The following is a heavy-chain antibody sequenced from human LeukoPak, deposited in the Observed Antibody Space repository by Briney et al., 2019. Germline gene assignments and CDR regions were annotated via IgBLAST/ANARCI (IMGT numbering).Heavy chain of an antibody. Sequence: SETLSLTCAVYGGSFSGYYWSWIRQPPGKGLEWIGEINHSGSTNYNPSLKSRATISVDTSKNQFSLKLSSVTAADTAVYYCARGHNRIAVAGKAYGMDVWGQGTTVTVSS. D-gene: IGHD6-19*01. CDR1: GGSFSGYY. V-gene: IGHV4-34*01. CDR2: INHSGST. J-gene: IGHJ6*02. CDR3: ARGHNRIAVAGKAYGMDV.